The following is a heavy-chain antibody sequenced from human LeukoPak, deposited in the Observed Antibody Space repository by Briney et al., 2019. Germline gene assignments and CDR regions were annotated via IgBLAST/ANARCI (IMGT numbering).Heavy chain of an antibody. CDR3: ARDLSSPGDFDY. J-gene: IGHJ4*02. CDR2: INAGNGNT. CDR1: GYTFTSYA. Sequence: EASVKVSCKASGYTFTSYAMHWVRQAPGQRLEWMGWINAGNGNTKYSQKFQGRVTITRDTSASTAYMELSSLRSEDTAVYYCARDLSSPGDFDYWGQGTLVTVSS. D-gene: IGHD1-26*01. V-gene: IGHV1-3*01.